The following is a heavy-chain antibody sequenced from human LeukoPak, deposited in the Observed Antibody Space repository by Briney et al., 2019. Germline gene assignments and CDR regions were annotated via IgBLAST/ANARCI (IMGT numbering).Heavy chain of an antibody. V-gene: IGHV3-7*03. D-gene: IGHD4-17*01. J-gene: IGHJ4*02. CDR2: MNGDGTES. CDR3: ATDDYGPAGY. Sequence: GGCLRLSCVASGVTFRDYWMGWVRQAPGKGVEWVANMNGDGTESYYVDSVSGRFTISKDNAKSSVYLHMSSLRVEDTAVYYCATDDYGPAGYGGQGTLVTVSS. CDR1: GVTFRDYW.